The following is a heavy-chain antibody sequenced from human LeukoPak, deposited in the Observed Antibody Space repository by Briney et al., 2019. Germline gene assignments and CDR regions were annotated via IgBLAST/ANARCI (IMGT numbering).Heavy chain of an antibody. CDR2: IKPDESEK. Sequence: GGSLRLSCAVSGFTFRNYWMSWVRQAPGKGLEWVANIKPDESEKSYVDSVKGRFTISRDNANNSLYLQMNVLRAEDTAVYYCATVLGDNSGYRPVDHWGQGTLVTVS. J-gene: IGHJ4*02. V-gene: IGHV3-7*01. CDR1: GFTFRNYW. CDR3: ATVLGDNSGYRPVDH. D-gene: IGHD3-22*01.